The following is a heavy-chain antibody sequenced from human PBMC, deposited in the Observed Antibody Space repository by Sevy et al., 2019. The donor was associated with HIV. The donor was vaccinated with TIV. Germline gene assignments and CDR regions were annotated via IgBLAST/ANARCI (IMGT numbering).Heavy chain of an antibody. V-gene: IGHV3-53*01. CDR2: IKSDDRT. Sequence: GGSLRLSCVVSGFSVSSNYMSWVRQAPGKGLEWVSNIKSDDRTYYADSARGRFTISRDTSKKTANLEMKSLRAEDTAVYYCTREDIVLGEDNYYGMDVWGHGTTVTVSS. D-gene: IGHD2-15*01. CDR1: GFSVSSNY. CDR3: TREDIVLGEDNYYGMDV. J-gene: IGHJ6*02.